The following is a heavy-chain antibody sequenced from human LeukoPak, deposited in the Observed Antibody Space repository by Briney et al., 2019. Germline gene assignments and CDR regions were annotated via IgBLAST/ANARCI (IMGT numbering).Heavy chain of an antibody. Sequence: SETLSLTCTVSGGSISSYYWSWIRQPPGKGLEWIGYIYTSGSTTYNTSPTSRVTISVDTSKNQFSLKLSSVTAADTAVYYCARVDSSSPDGYYYYDMDVWGKGTTVTVSS. CDR2: IYTSGST. V-gene: IGHV4-4*09. CDR1: GGSISSYY. D-gene: IGHD6-6*01. CDR3: ARVDSSSPDGYYYYDMDV. J-gene: IGHJ6*03.